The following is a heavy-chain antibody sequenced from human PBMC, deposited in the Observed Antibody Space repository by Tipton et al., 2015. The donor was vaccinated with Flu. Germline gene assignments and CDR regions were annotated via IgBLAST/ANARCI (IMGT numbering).Heavy chain of an antibody. CDR2: INPDSGGT. CDR3: ATRNVST. CDR1: GYTFIDYY. V-gene: IGHV1-2*06. J-gene: IGHJ4*02. D-gene: IGHD5/OR15-5a*01. Sequence: VQLVQSGAEMKKPGASVKVSCKASGYTFIDYYLHWVRQAPGQGLEWMGRINPDSGGTNYAQNFQGRVTMTRDTSISTVYMELTGLRSDDTAFYFCATRNVSTWGQGTLVTVSS.